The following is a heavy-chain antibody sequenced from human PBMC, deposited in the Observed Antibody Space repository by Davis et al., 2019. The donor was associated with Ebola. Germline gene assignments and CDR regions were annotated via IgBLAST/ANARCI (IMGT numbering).Heavy chain of an antibody. CDR3: ARDPPLRSKEGGMDV. CDR1: GYTFTSYG. J-gene: IGHJ6*02. Sequence: AASVKVSCKASGYTFTSYGISWVRPAPGQGLEWMGWISAYNGNTNYAQKLQGRVTITADKSTSTAYMELSSLRSEDTAVYYCARDPPLRSKEGGMDVWGQGTTVTVSS. V-gene: IGHV1-18*01. CDR2: ISAYNGNT. D-gene: IGHD4-17*01.